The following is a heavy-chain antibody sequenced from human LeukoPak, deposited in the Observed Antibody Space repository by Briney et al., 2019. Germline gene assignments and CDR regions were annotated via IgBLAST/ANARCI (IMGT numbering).Heavy chain of an antibody. D-gene: IGHD1-14*01. CDR1: GGSISSGGYY. V-gene: IGHV4-30-2*01. Sequence: SETLSLTCTVSGGSISSGGYYWSWIRQPPGKGLEWIGYIYHSGSTYYNPSLKSRVTISVDRSKNQFSLKLSSVTAADTAVYYCARVIVGRNAGIGYFDYWGQGTLVTVSS. CDR2: IYHSGST. CDR3: ARVIVGRNAGIGYFDY. J-gene: IGHJ4*02.